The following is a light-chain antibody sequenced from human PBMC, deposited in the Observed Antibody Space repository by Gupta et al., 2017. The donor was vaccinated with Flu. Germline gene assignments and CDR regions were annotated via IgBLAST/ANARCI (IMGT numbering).Light chain of an antibody. CDR1: NFNIGRNQ. CDR3: AVWDDSLSGWV. V-gene: IGLV1-47*01. Sequence: QSVPSQPPSASGTPGQRVTILCSGSNFNIGRNQVSWYQQFPSTAPRLLIARNSQRPSGVPDRFSGSKSGTSASLAISGLRSDDEADYYCAVWDDSLSGWVFGRGTTLTVL. CDR2: RNS. J-gene: IGLJ3*02.